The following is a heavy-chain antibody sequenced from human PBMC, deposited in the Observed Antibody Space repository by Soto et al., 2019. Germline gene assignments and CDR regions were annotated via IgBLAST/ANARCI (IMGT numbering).Heavy chain of an antibody. D-gene: IGHD6-6*01. V-gene: IGHV4-34*01. CDR3: ARTSRFDY. CDR1: GASFSGYY. J-gene: IGHJ4*02. Sequence: QVQLQQWGAGLLKPSETLSLTCAVYGASFSGYYWSWIRQPPGKGLEWIGEINHSGSTNYNPSLKSRVTISVDTSKNQLSLKLSSVTAADTAVYYCARTSRFDYWGQGTLVTVSS. CDR2: INHSGST.